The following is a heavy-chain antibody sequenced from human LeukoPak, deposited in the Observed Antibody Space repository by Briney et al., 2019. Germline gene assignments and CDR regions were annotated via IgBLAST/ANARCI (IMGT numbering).Heavy chain of an antibody. CDR1: GGSFSGYY. CDR2: INHSGST. CDR3: ARHSRRPRYFDWSMTKRYDAFDI. D-gene: IGHD3-9*01. V-gene: IGHV4-34*01. Sequence: SETLSLTCAVYGGSFSGYYWSWIRQPPGKGLEWIGGINHSGSTNYNPSLKSRVTISVDTSKNQFSLKLSSVTAADTAVYHCARHSRRPRYFDWSMTKRYDAFDIWGQGTMVTVSS. J-gene: IGHJ3*02.